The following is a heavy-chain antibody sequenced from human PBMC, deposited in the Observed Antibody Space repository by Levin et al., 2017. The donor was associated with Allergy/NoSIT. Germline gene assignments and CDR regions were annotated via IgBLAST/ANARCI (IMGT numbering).Heavy chain of an antibody. CDR1: GFSLSTSGVG. Sequence: SGPTLVKPTQTLTLTCTFSGFSLSTSGVGVGWIRQPPGKALEWLALIYWNDDKRYSPSLKSRLTITKDTSKNQVVLTMTNMDPVDTATYYCAHRRLECTNGVCYRGGHNWFDPWGQGTLVTVSS. V-gene: IGHV2-5*01. CDR3: AHRRLECTNGVCYRGGHNWFDP. CDR2: IYWNDDK. D-gene: IGHD2-8*01. J-gene: IGHJ5*02.